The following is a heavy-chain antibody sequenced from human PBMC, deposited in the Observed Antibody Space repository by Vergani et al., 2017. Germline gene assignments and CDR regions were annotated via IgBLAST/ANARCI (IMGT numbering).Heavy chain of an antibody. CDR1: GFTFSSYA. D-gene: IGHD5-12*01. CDR2: ISDDGSNK. Sequence: QVQLVESGGGVVQPGRSLRLSCAASGFTFSSYAMHWVRQAPGKGLEWVAVISDDGSNKYYADSVKGRFTISRDNSKNTLYLQMNSLRAEDTAVYYCARPGGLRSGYADFDYWGQGTLVTVSS. CDR3: ARPGGLRSGYADFDY. V-gene: IGHV3-30-3*01. J-gene: IGHJ4*02.